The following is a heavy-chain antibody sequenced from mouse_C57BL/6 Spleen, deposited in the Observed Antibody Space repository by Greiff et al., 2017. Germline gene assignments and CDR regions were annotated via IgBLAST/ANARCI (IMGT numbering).Heavy chain of an antibody. D-gene: IGHD2-2*01. Sequence: VQLQQSGTVLARPGASVKMSCKTSGYTFTSYWMHWVKQRPGQGLEWIGAIYPGNSDTSYNQKFKGKAKLTAVTSASTAYMELSSLTNEDSAVYYCTREGMVTTSWYFDVWGTGTTVTVSS. CDR2: IYPGNSDT. J-gene: IGHJ1*03. CDR3: TREGMVTTSWYFDV. V-gene: IGHV1-5*01. CDR1: GYTFTSYW.